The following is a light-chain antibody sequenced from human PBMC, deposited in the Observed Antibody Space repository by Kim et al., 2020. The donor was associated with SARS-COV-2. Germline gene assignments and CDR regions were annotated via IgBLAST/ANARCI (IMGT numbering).Light chain of an antibody. CDR1: QSISTW. J-gene: IGKJ1*01. CDR3: QQYSDYST. V-gene: IGKV1-5*01. Sequence: DIQMTQSPSALSASVGDRVIISCRASQSISTWLAWYRQKPGKAPKLLIYDASSLESGVPSRFSGSGSGTEFTLTITSLQPDDFATYYCQQYSDYSTFGQGTKVDIK. CDR2: DAS.